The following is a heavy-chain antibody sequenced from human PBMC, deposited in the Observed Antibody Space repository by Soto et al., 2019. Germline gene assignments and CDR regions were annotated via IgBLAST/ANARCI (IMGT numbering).Heavy chain of an antibody. V-gene: IGHV3-7*01. CDR1: GFTFSSYW. CDR2: IKQDGSEK. Sequence: GGSLRLSCAASGFTFSSYWMSWVRQAPGKGLEWVANIKQDGSEKYYVDSVKGRFTNSRDNAKNSLVLQMNSLRAEDTAVYYCARDYCSSTSCYDYWGQGTLVTVSS. D-gene: IGHD2-2*01. J-gene: IGHJ4*02. CDR3: ARDYCSSTSCYDY.